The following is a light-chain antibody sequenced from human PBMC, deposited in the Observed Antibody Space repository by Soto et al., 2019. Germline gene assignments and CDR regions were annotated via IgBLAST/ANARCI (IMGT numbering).Light chain of an antibody. CDR3: QQYGSSPT. CDR1: ESVSGSH. V-gene: IGKV3-20*01. Sequence: DNVLTQSPGTLSLSPGERVTLSCRASESVSGSHLAWYQQKPGQAPRLLIFGASSRATGIPDRFTGGGSGTDFTLTISRLEPEDFAVYYCQQYGSSPTLGQGTKVDIK. J-gene: IGKJ1*01. CDR2: GAS.